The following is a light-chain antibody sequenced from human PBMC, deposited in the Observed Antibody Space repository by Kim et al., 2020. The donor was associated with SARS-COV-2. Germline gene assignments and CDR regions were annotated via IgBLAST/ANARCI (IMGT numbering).Light chain of an antibody. J-gene: IGKJ1*01. Sequence: PGERATLSCRASQSISTNLAWYQQKPGQAPRLLIYDASTRATGCPARFSGSGSGTEFTHTISSLQSENFAVYYCQQYNNWPAGRTFGQGTKVDIK. V-gene: IGKV3-15*01. CDR2: DAS. CDR1: QSISTN. CDR3: QQYNNWPAGRT.